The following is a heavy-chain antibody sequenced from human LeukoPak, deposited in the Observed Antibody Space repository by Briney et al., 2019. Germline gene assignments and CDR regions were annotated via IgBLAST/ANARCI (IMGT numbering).Heavy chain of an antibody. CDR3: ARDTVGATFPGAFDI. D-gene: IGHD1-26*01. V-gene: IGHV4-38-2*02. J-gene: IGHJ3*02. CDR2: IYHSGST. Sequence: PSKTLSLTCTVSGYSITSGYYWGWIRQPPGKGLEWIGSIYHSGSTHYNPSLNSRVTMSVDTSKNQVSLKLSSVTAADTAVYYCARDTVGATFPGAFDIWGQGTMVTVSS. CDR1: GYSITSGYY.